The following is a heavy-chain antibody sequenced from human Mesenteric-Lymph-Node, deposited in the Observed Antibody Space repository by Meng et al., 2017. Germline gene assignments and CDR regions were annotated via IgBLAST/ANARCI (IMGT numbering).Heavy chain of an antibody. CDR1: GYTFTSYD. J-gene: IGHJ6*02. CDR3: ARAVSGGSGSYRWGSHYYYGMDV. V-gene: IGHV1-18*01. D-gene: IGHD3-10*01. CDR2: MNPNSGGT. Sequence: ASVKVSCKASGYTFTSYDINWVRQATGQGLEWMGWMNPNSGGTNYAQKLQGRVTMTTDTSTSTAYMELRSLRSDDTAVYYCARAVSGGSGSYRWGSHYYYGMDVWGQGTTVTVSS.